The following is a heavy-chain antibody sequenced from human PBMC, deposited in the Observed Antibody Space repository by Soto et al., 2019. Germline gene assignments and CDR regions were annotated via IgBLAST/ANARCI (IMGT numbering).Heavy chain of an antibody. D-gene: IGHD2-2*01. CDR2: MYYSGIT. V-gene: IGHV4-59*01. Sequence: WTWIRQPPGKGXXWIGYMYYSGITNYNPSLKSRVTISADTSKNQFSLKLSSVTAADTAVYYCASSTRSPGYYYGMDVWGQGTTVIVSS. J-gene: IGHJ6*02. CDR3: ASSTRSPGYYYGMDV.